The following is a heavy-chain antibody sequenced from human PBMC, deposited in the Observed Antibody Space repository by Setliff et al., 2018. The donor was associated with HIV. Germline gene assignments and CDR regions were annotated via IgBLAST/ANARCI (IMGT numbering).Heavy chain of an antibody. CDR2: ISSGGEIM. Sequence: PGGSLRLSCAASGFTFSSYSMNWVRQAPGKGLEWVSAISSGGEIMFYADSVKGRFTISRDNSKNTLYLQMISLRADDTAVCYCAKSLLVAGNDYWGQGTLVTVSS. CDR1: GFTFSSYS. V-gene: IGHV3-23*01. D-gene: IGHD2-8*02. CDR3: AKSLLVAGNDY. J-gene: IGHJ4*02.